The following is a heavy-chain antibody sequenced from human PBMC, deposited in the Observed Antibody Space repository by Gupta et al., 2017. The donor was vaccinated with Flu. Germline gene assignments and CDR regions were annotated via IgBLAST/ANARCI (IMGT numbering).Heavy chain of an antibody. CDR3: ARVEGWVVTAFSAYYYYGMDV. Sequence: EVQLVESGGALVQPGGSLRLSCAASGCTVSSDEMNWVRQAPGKGLEWVSYISSSGSTIYYADSVKGRFTISRDNAKNSLYLQMNSLRAEDTAVYYCARVEGWVVTAFSAYYYYGMDVWGQGTTVTVSS. CDR1: GCTVSSDE. J-gene: IGHJ6*02. CDR2: ISSSGSTI. D-gene: IGHD2-21*02. V-gene: IGHV3-48*03.